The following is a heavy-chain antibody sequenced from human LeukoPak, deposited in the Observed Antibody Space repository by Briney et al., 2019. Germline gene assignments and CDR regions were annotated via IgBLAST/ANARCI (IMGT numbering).Heavy chain of an antibody. Sequence: SQTLSLTCALSGDRVSSNSATWSWVRQSPSRGLEWLGSTYYRSKWYNDYAVSVKSRITINPDTSKNQFSLQLSSVTPEDTAVYYCARGTAGRIDYWGQGTLVTVSS. J-gene: IGHJ4*02. CDR3: ARGTAGRIDY. CDR2: TYYRSKWYN. V-gene: IGHV6-1*01. D-gene: IGHD2-21*02. CDR1: GDRVSSNSAT.